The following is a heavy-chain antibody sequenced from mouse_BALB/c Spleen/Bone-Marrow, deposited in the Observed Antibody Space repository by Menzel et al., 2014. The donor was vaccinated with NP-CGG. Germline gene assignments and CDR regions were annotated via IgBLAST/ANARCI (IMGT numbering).Heavy chain of an antibody. J-gene: IGHJ3*01. D-gene: IGHD2-4*01. CDR2: INPYNGDT. V-gene: IGHV1-20*02. CDR1: GYSFTGYF. CDR3: ARIYDYDRGAWFAY. Sequence: EVQLQQSGPELVKPGASVKISCKASGYSFTGYFMNWVMQSHGKSLEWIGRINPYNGDTLYNQKFKGKATLTVDKSSNTAHMELRSLASEDSAVYYCARIYDYDRGAWFAYWGQGTLVTVSA.